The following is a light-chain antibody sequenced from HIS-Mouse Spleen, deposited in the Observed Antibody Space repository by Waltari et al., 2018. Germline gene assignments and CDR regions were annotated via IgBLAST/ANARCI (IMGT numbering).Light chain of an antibody. CDR3: QQFNSYPQDT. Sequence: AIQLTQSPSSLSASVGDRVTIPCRASQGISSALAWYQQKPGKAPKLLIYDASSLESGVPSRFSGSGSGTDFTLTISSLQPEDFATYCCQQFNSYPQDTFGQGTKLEIK. V-gene: IGKV1-13*02. CDR2: DAS. J-gene: IGKJ2*01. CDR1: QGISSA.